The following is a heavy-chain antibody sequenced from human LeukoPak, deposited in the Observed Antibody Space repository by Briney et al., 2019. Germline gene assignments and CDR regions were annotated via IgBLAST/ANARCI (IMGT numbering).Heavy chain of an antibody. J-gene: IGHJ4*02. D-gene: IGHD1-26*01. CDR1: GYTFTSYG. CDR3: ATEWELRLWDY. CDR2: ISAYNGNT. V-gene: IGHV1-18*01. Sequence: ASVKVSCKASGYTFTSYGTSWVRQAPGQGLEWMGWISAYNGNTNYAQKLQGRVTMTTDTSTSTAYMELRSLRSDDTAVYYCATEWELRLWDYWGQGTLVTVSS.